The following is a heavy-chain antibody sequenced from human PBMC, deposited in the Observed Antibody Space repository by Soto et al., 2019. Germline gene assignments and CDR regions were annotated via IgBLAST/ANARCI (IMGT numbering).Heavy chain of an antibody. J-gene: IGHJ4*02. CDR2: IVPLVDIA. CDR3: ARSRGFATRFASFDL. CDR1: GGTFSSYT. Sequence: QVQLVQSGAEFKKPGSSVKLSCRASGGTFSSYTLNWVRQAPGQGLQWMGKIVPLVDIANYEQKLQGRVTITADKSTNTVSMELNSLISEATAVYYCARSRGFATRFASFDLWGPGTRVTVSS. D-gene: IGHD3-16*01. V-gene: IGHV1-69*02.